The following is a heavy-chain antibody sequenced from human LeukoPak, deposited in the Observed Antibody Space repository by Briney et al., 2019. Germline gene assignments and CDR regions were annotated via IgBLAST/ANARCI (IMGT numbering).Heavy chain of an antibody. D-gene: IGHD2-2*01. Sequence: PSETLSLTCTVSGGSISSSSYYWGWIRQPPGKGLEWIGSIYYSGSTYYNPSLKSRVTISVDTSKNQFSLKLSSVTAADTAVYYCARAVKDGYQLLLYYYYYMDVWGKGTTVTVSS. CDR2: IYYSGST. V-gene: IGHV4-39*07. J-gene: IGHJ6*03. CDR1: GGSISSSSYY. CDR3: ARAVKDGYQLLLYYYYYMDV.